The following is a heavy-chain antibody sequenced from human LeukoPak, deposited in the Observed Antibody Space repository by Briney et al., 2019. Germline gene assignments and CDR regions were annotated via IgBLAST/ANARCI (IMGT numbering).Heavy chain of an antibody. CDR2: IRNKPHSYTT. CDR3: TRVRHGDYFDP. J-gene: IGHJ4*02. Sequence: PGGSLRLSCAASGFTFSDAYMDWVRQAPGKGLQWVGRIRNKPHSYTTDYAASVKGRFTISRDDSKNSLFPQMNSLKTEDTAVYYCTRVRHGDYFDPWGLGTLVTVSS. D-gene: IGHD4-17*01. CDR1: GFTFSDAY. V-gene: IGHV3-72*01.